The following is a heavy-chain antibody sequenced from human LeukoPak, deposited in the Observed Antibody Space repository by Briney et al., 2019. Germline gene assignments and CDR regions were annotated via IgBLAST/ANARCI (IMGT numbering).Heavy chain of an antibody. J-gene: IGHJ4*02. V-gene: IGHV4-61*01. D-gene: IGHD3-22*01. Sequence: SETLSLTCTVSGASVSSGSNYWSWIRQPPGKGLEWIGYIYYSGYTNYNPSLKSRVTISADTSKNQFSLKLSSVTAEDMAVYYCARGGQSKYDSSGYLNYFDYWGQGTLVTVSS. CDR2: IYYSGYT. CDR3: ARGGQSKYDSSGYLNYFDY. CDR1: GASVSSGSNY.